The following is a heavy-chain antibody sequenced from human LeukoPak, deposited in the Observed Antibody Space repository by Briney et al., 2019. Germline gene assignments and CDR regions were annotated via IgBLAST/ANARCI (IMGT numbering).Heavy chain of an antibody. D-gene: IGHD3-22*01. Sequence: PGGSLSLSCAASGFTFSSYWMHWVRQAPGKGLVWVSRINSDGSSTSYADSVKGRFTISRDNAKNTLYLQMNSLRAEDTAVYYCARDYYDSSGYYYYYYYYMDVWGKGTTVTVSS. J-gene: IGHJ6*03. V-gene: IGHV3-74*01. CDR1: GFTFSSYW. CDR2: INSDGSST. CDR3: ARDYYDSSGYYYYYYYYMDV.